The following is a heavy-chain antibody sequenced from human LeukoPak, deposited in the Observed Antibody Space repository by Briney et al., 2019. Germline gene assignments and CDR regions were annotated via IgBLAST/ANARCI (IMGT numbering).Heavy chain of an antibody. CDR1: GFTFSSYS. Sequence: GGSLRLSCTASGFTFSSYSMNWVRQAPGKGLEWVSSITSSSDYIYYADSVKGRFTISRDNAENSLYLQMNSLRAEDTAVYYCARVHYDSGRLFDYWGQGTLVTVSS. V-gene: IGHV3-21*01. D-gene: IGHD3-10*01. CDR3: ARVHYDSGRLFDY. CDR2: ITSSSDYI. J-gene: IGHJ4*02.